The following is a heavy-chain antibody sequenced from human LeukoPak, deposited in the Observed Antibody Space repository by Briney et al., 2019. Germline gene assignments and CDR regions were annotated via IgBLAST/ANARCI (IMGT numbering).Heavy chain of an antibody. V-gene: IGHV4-59*08. J-gene: IGHJ4*02. CDR1: GGSISSYY. Sequence: SETLSLTCTVSGGSISSYYWSWIRQPPGKGLEWVGYIYYSGSTNYNPSLKSRVTISVDTSKNQFSLKLSSVTAADTAVYYCARGLYGGNGREYFDYWGQGTLVTVSS. CDR2: IYYSGST. CDR3: ARGLYGGNGREYFDY. D-gene: IGHD4-23*01.